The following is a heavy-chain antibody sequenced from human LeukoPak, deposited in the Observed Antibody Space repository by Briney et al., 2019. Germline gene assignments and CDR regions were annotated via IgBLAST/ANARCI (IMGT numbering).Heavy chain of an antibody. J-gene: IGHJ4*02. V-gene: IGHV3-48*01. CDR1: GFTFSSYS. CDR2: ISSSGSAI. Sequence: AGGSLRLSCAASGFTFSSYSMNWVRQAPGKGLEWVSYISSSGSAIYYADSVKGRFTISRDNAKSSLYLQMNSLRAEDTAVYYCARAPGVGLGFDYWGQGTLVTVSS. CDR3: ARAPGVGLGFDY. D-gene: IGHD2-15*01.